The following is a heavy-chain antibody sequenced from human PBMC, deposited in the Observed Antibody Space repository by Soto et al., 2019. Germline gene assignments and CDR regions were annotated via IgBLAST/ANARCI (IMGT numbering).Heavy chain of an antibody. D-gene: IGHD5-18*01. CDR3: ARVRSYSYGQGYGMDV. CDR1: GFTFSTYS. CDR2: ISSSSGYI. J-gene: IGHJ6*02. V-gene: IGHV3-21*01. Sequence: GGSLRLSCAASGFTFSTYSMNWVRQAPGKGLEWVSSISSSSGYIYYADSVKGRFTISRDDAKNSLSLQMNSLRAEDTAVYYCARVRSYSYGQGYGMDVWGQGTTVTVSS.